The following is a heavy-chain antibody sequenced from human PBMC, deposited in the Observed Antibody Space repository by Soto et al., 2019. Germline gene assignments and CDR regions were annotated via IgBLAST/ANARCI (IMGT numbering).Heavy chain of an antibody. Sequence: QVQLVESGGGVVQPGRSLRLSCAASGFTFSSYAMHWVRQAPGKGLEWVADISYDGSNKYYADSVKGRFTISRDNSKNTLYLQMNSLRAEDTAVYYCARGHYGTMIGDAFDIWGQGTMVTVSS. V-gene: IGHV3-30-3*01. CDR3: ARGHYGTMIGDAFDI. D-gene: IGHD3-22*01. CDR2: ISYDGSNK. CDR1: GFTFSSYA. J-gene: IGHJ3*02.